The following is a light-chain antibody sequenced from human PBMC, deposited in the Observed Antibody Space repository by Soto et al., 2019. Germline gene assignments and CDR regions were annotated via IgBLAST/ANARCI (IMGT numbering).Light chain of an antibody. Sequence: DIQMTQSPSSLSAFVGDRVTITCRASQDIGNFLAWYQQKPGKVPKLLIYAASTLQSGVQSRFSGSGSGTDFTLTISSLQPEDVATYYCQKCKVAPFTFGGGTKVDIK. CDR1: QDIGNF. J-gene: IGKJ4*01. V-gene: IGKV1-27*01. CDR3: QKCKVAPFT. CDR2: AAS.